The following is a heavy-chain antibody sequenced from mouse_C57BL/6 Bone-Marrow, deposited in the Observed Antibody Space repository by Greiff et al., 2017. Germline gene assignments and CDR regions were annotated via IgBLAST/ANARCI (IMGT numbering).Heavy chain of an antibody. CDR3: ARKPLSYDYGSSYDYAMDY. CDR2: IDPNSGGT. CDR1: GYTFTSYW. J-gene: IGHJ4*01. V-gene: IGHV1-72*01. D-gene: IGHD1-1*01. Sequence: QVQLQQPGAELVKPGASVTLSCKASGYTFTSYWMHWVKQRPGRGLEWIGRIDPNSGGTKYNEKFKSKATLTVDKPSSTAYMQLSSLTSEDSAVYYCARKPLSYDYGSSYDYAMDYWGQGTSVTVSS.